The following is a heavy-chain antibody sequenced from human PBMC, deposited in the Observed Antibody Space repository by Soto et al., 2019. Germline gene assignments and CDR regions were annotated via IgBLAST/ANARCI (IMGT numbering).Heavy chain of an antibody. D-gene: IGHD2-2*03. CDR2: IIPILGIA. CDR1: GGTFSSYT. Sequence: ASVKVSCKASGGTFSSYTISWVRQAPGQGLEWMGRIIPILGIANYAQKFQGRVTITADKSTSTAYMELSSLRSEDTAVYYCARDPPHPGYCSSTSCYLVYWGQGTLVTVSS. CDR3: ARDPPHPGYCSSTSCYLVY. V-gene: IGHV1-69*04. J-gene: IGHJ4*02.